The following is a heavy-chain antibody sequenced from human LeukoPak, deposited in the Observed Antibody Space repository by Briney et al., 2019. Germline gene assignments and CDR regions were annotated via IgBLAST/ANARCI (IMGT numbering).Heavy chain of an antibody. Sequence: SETLSLTCTVSGGSISSSSYYWGWIRQPPGKGLEWIGSIYYSGSTYYNPSLKSRVTISVDTSKNQFSLKLSSVTAADTAVYYCASEPFIAAAGTVEHYWGQGTLVTVSS. CDR1: GGSISSSSYY. D-gene: IGHD6-13*01. J-gene: IGHJ4*02. V-gene: IGHV4-39*07. CDR2: IYYSGST. CDR3: ASEPFIAAAGTVEHY.